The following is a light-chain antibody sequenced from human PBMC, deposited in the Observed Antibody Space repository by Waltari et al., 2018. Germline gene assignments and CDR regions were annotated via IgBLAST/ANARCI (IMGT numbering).Light chain of an antibody. CDR3: CSYAGRGTYV. J-gene: IGLJ1*01. CDR2: EVI. Sequence: QSALTQPASVSGTPGQSITISCTGTTSDVGNYDLGSWYQHHPGKTPKLLICEVIKRPSGVSSRFSGSKSGSTASLIISGLQPDDEADYYCCSYAGRGTYVFGSGTKVTVL. CDR1: TSDVGNYDL. V-gene: IGLV2-23*02.